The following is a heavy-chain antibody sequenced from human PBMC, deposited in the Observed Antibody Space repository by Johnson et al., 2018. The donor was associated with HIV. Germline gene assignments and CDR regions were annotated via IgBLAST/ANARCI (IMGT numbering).Heavy chain of an antibody. V-gene: IGHV3-7*01. D-gene: IGHD1-7*01. CDR2: IKQGGSEK. Sequence: EVQLVESGGGLVQPGGSLRLSCAASGFTFSSYWMSWVRQAPGKGLERVANIKQGGSEKSYVASVKGRLTISRDNAKNPQYLQMNSLRAEDTAVYYCARDRIPYNWNYEGDAFDIWGQGTMVTVSS. J-gene: IGHJ3*02. CDR3: ARDRIPYNWNYEGDAFDI. CDR1: GFTFSSYW.